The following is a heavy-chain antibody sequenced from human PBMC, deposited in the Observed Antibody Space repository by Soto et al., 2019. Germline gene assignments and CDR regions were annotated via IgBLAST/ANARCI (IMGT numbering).Heavy chain of an antibody. D-gene: IGHD2-21*01. J-gene: IGHJ5*02. CDR3: ARQPTTGDTDLWFDP. CDR2: FFFCGST. Sequence: SETLSLTCTVSGGSISTSRSYWAWIRQPPGKGLEWLANFFFCGSTFFNPSLASRVTVFVDTFKNQFSLKLRSVTAADTAVYYCARQPTTGDTDLWFDPWGQGTLVTVSS. CDR1: GGSISTSRSY. V-gene: IGHV4-39*01.